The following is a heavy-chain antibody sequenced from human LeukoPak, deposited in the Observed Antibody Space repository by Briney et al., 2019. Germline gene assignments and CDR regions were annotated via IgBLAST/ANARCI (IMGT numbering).Heavy chain of an antibody. Sequence: SVKVSCKASGGTFSSYAISWVRQAPGQGLEWMGRIIPILGIANYAQKFQGRVTITADKSTSTAYMELSSLRSEDTAVYYCARARAAMEGATDYWGQGTLVTVSS. J-gene: IGHJ4*02. CDR1: GGTFSSYA. CDR3: ARARAAMEGATDY. D-gene: IGHD2-2*01. V-gene: IGHV1-69*04. CDR2: IIPILGIA.